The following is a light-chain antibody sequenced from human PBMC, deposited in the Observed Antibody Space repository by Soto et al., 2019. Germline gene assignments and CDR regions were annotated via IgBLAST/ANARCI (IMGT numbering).Light chain of an antibody. CDR2: DAS. CDR3: QQRSNWPPLT. Sequence: EIVLTQSPATLSLSPGERATLSCRASQSVSSYLAWYQPKPGQAPRLLIYDASNRATGIPARFSGSGSGTDFTLTISSLEPADFAVYYCQQRSNWPPLTFGQGTKVEIK. V-gene: IGKV3-11*01. CDR1: QSVSSY. J-gene: IGKJ1*01.